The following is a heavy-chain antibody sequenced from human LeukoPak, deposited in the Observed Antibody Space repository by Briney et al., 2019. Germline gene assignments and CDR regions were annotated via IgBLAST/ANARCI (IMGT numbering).Heavy chain of an antibody. CDR2: IIPIFGTA. Sequence: GASVKVSCKASGGTFSSYAISWVRQAPGQGLEWMGGIIPIFGTANYAQKFQGRVTITTDESTSTAYMELSSLRSGDTAVYYCASLYSGSYSSDYWGQGTLVTVSS. CDR3: ASLYSGSYSSDY. J-gene: IGHJ4*02. V-gene: IGHV1-69*05. CDR1: GGTFSSYA. D-gene: IGHD1-26*01.